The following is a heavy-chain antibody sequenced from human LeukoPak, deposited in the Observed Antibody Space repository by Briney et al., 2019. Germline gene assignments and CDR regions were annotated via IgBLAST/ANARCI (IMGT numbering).Heavy chain of an antibody. D-gene: IGHD3-22*01. CDR3: AKVGGIVVVTNDAFDI. CDR2: ISYDGSNK. V-gene: IGHV3-30*18. J-gene: IGHJ3*02. Sequence: GGSLRRSCAAFGFTFSSYGMHWVRQAPGKGLERVAVISYDGSNKYYADSVKGRFTISRDNSKNTLYLQMNSLRAEDTAVYYCAKVGGIVVVTNDAFDIWGQGTMVTVSS. CDR1: GFTFSSYG.